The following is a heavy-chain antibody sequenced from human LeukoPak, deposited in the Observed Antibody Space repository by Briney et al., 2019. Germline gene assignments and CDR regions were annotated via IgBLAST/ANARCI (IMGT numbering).Heavy chain of an antibody. J-gene: IGHJ4*02. D-gene: IGHD3-10*01. CDR1: GFTFSSYS. CDR2: ISSTSSHI. V-gene: IGHV3-21*04. CDR3: ARMRYGSGSWFDY. Sequence: GGSLRLSCAASGFTFSSYSMNWVRQAPGKGLEWVSSISSTSSHIYYADSVKGRFTISRDNAKNSLYLQMNSLRAEDTALYYCARMRYGSGSWFDYWGQGTLVTVSS.